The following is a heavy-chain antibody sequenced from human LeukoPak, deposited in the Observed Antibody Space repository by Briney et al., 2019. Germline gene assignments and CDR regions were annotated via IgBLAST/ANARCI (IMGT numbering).Heavy chain of an antibody. CDR2: IYYSGST. D-gene: IGHD3-22*01. Sequence: SETLSLTCTVSGDSITSSSYYWGWIRQPPGKGLEWIGSIYYSGSTNYNPSLKSRVIISVDSSKNQFSLKLSSVTAADTAVYYCATYYSDSSAYVHYLDSWGRGTLVTVSS. V-gene: IGHV4-39*07. J-gene: IGHJ4*02. CDR1: GDSITSSSYY. CDR3: ATYYSDSSAYVHYLDS.